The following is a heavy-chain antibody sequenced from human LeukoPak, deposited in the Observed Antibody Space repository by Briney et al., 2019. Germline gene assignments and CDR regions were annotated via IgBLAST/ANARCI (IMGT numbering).Heavy chain of an antibody. V-gene: IGHV3-33*01. D-gene: IGHD2-2*01. CDR2: IWYDGSNK. Sequence: GGSLRLSCAASGFTFSSYGMHWVRRAPGKGLEWVAVIWYDGSNKYYADSVKGRFTISRDNSKNTLYLQMNSLRAEDTAVYYCARDPRYCSSTSCYVIGDYYYGMDVWGQGTTVTVSS. CDR3: ARDPRYCSSTSCYVIGDYYYGMDV. J-gene: IGHJ6*02. CDR1: GFTFSSYG.